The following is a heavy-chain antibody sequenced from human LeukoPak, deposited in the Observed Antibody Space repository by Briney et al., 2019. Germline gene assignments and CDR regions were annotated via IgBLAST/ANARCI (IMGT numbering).Heavy chain of an antibody. J-gene: IGHJ4*02. CDR3: AKDLYSNYGPADY. CDR1: GFTFSSYA. Sequence: GGSLRLSCAASGFTFSSYAMSWVRQAPGKGLEWVSTINGGGVNTHYADSVGGRFTISRDNSKNTLFLQMNSLRDEDTAVYYCAKDLYSNYGPADYWGQGNLVTVS. D-gene: IGHD4-11*01. V-gene: IGHV3-23*01. CDR2: INGGGVNT.